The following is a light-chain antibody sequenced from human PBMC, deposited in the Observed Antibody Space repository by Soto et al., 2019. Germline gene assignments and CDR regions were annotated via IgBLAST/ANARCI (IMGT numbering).Light chain of an antibody. CDR3: QQHNSFSIT. Sequence: IQMTQSASTVPASDGDSVAITCRASQSISNWLAWYQQKPGKAPKLLIYKASTLKSGVPSRFSGSGSGTEITLTINSLQADDFATYYCQQHNSFSITFGQGTRLE. J-gene: IGKJ5*01. CDR1: QSISNW. V-gene: IGKV1-5*03. CDR2: KAS.